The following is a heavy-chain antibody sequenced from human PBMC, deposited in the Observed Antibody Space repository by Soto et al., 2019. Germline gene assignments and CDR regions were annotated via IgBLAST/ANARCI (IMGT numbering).Heavy chain of an antibody. CDR1: GFTFSDHY. Sequence: QVELVESGGGLVKPGGSLRLSCAASGFTFSDHYMSWIRQAPGKGLEWLSYISGSNTYTDYADSVKGRFTISRDNARNSLFLQMNSLRADDTAVYYCARLMKGGKNFDYWGQGTLVTVSS. CDR2: ISGSNTYT. D-gene: IGHD1-26*01. J-gene: IGHJ4*02. CDR3: ARLMKGGKNFDY. V-gene: IGHV3-11*05.